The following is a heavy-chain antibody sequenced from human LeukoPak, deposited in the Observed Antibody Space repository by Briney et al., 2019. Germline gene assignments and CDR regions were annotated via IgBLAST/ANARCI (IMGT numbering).Heavy chain of an antibody. Sequence: PSETLSLTCAVSGYSISSGYYWGWSRQPPGKGLEWIGSIYHSGSTYYNPSLKSRVTISVDTSKNQFSLKLSSVTAADTAVYYCARIRYCSSTSCYYPPYYYYYMTSGAKGPRSPSP. CDR1: GYSISSGYY. J-gene: IGHJ6*03. D-gene: IGHD2-2*01. V-gene: IGHV4-38-2*01. CDR2: IYHSGST. CDR3: ARIRYCSSTSCYYPPYYYYYMTS.